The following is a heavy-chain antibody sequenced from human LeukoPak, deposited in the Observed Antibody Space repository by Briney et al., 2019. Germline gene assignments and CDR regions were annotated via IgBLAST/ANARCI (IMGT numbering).Heavy chain of an antibody. V-gene: IGHV1-69*04. J-gene: IGHJ5*02. D-gene: IGHD2-15*01. CDR3: ATASLVVVAAKAFGDWFDP. CDR1: GGTFSSYA. Sequence: SVKVSCKASGGTFSSYAISWVRQAPGQGLEWMGRIIPIFGIANYAQKFQGRVTITADKSTSTAYMELSSLRSEDTAVYYCATASLVVVAAKAFGDWFDPWGQGTLVTVSS. CDR2: IIPIFGIA.